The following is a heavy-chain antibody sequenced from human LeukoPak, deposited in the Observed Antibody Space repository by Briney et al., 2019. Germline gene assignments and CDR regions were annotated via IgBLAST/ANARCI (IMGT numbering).Heavy chain of an antibody. Sequence: SVKVSCKASGGTFSSYAISWVRQAPGQGLEWMGGIIPIFGTANYAQKFQGRITITADKSTSTAYMELSSLRSEDTAVYYCARTLAGPDYFDYWGQGTLVAVTS. V-gene: IGHV1-69*06. J-gene: IGHJ4*02. CDR1: GGTFSSYA. CDR3: ARTLAGPDYFDY. D-gene: IGHD6-13*01. CDR2: IIPIFGTA.